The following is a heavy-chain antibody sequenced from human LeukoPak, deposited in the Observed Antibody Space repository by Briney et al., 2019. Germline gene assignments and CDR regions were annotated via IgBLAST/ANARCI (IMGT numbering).Heavy chain of an antibody. V-gene: IGHV1-2*02. CDR2: INPNSGDT. Sequence: ASVKVSCKASGYTFSGYYLHWVRQAPGQGLEWMGWINPNSGDTDYAQKLQGRVIMTRDTSISTAYMELSRLRSDDTAAYYCASTVTLDAFNIWGQGTMVTVSS. D-gene: IGHD4-17*01. J-gene: IGHJ3*02. CDR1: GYTFSGYY. CDR3: ASTVTLDAFNI.